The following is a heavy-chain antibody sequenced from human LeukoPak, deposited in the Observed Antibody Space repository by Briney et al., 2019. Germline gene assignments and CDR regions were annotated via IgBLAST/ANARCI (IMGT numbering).Heavy chain of an antibody. D-gene: IGHD2-15*01. Sequence: ASVKVSCKASGYTFTGYYMHWVRQAPGQGLEWMGWINPNSGGTNYAQKFQGRVTMTRDTSISTAYMELSRLRSDDTAVYYCARDIGGVIVVVVAATSGFDYCGQGTLVTVSS. J-gene: IGHJ4*02. CDR1: GYTFTGYY. V-gene: IGHV1-2*02. CDR3: ARDIGGVIVVVVAATSGFDY. CDR2: INPNSGGT.